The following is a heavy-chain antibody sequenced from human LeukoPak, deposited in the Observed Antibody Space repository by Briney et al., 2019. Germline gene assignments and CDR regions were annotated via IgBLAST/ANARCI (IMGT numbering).Heavy chain of an antibody. CDR2: IYYSGST. CDR3: ARHAPVVGGSYLTFPDY. V-gene: IGHV4-59*08. Sequence: SETLSLTCTVSGGSISSYYWSWIRQPPGKGLEWIGYIYYSGSTNYNPSLKSRVTISVDTSKNQFSLKLSSVTAADTAVYYCARHAPVVGGSYLTFPDYWGQGTLATVSS. CDR1: GGSISSYY. J-gene: IGHJ4*02. D-gene: IGHD1-26*01.